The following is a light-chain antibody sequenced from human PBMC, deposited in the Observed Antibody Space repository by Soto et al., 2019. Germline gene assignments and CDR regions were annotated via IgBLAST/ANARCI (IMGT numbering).Light chain of an antibody. J-gene: IGKJ3*01. CDR2: AAS. CDR1: QGISNY. V-gene: IGKV1-27*01. Sequence: DILMTQSPSSLSASVGDRVTISCRASQGISNYLAWYQQKPGKVPKLLIYAASTLQSGIPSRFSGSGSGTDFTLTISSLQPEDVAIYYCQKYNSGPFTFGPGTKVDIK. CDR3: QKYNSGPFT.